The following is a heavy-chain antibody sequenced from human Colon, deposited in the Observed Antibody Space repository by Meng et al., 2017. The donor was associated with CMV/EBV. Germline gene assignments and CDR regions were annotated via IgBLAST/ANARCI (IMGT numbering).Heavy chain of an antibody. CDR1: GFTFSNYW. CDR2: INSDGSTL. J-gene: IGHJ6*02. CDR3: ARPDYDFWSDSPGGPYFYYALDV. D-gene: IGHD3-3*01. V-gene: IGHV3-74*03. Sequence: GESLKISCAASGFTFSNYWMHWVRQVPGKGLVWVARINSDGSTLTYADSVRGRFTISRDNTKNTLYLQMTNLRGEDTALYYCARPDYDFWSDSPGGPYFYYALDVWGQGTTVTVSS.